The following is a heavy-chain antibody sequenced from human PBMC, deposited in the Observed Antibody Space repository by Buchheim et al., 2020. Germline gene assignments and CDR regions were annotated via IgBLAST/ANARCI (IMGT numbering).Heavy chain of an antibody. CDR3: ARGRVVVAATRRYFDY. CDR1: GGSFSGYY. V-gene: IGHV4-34*01. CDR2: INHSGST. J-gene: IGHJ4*02. D-gene: IGHD2-15*01. Sequence: QVQLQQWGAGLLKPSETLSLTCAVYGGSFSGYYWSWIRQPPGKGLEWIGEINHSGSTTYNPPLKSRVTISVDTSKNQFSLKLSSVTAADTAVYYCARGRVVVAATRRYFDYWGQGTL.